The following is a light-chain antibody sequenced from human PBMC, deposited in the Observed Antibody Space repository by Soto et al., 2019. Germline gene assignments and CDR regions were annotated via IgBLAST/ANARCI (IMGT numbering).Light chain of an antibody. J-gene: IGKJ1*01. CDR3: QQYNDWPLT. Sequence: EIVMTQSPATLSVSPVERATLSCRASQSVSSDLAWYHQKPGQAPRLLIYGASTRATGIPARFSGTGSGTEFTLTISSLQSEDFALYYCQQYNDWPLTFGQGTKVDIK. CDR2: GAS. CDR1: QSVSSD. V-gene: IGKV3-15*01.